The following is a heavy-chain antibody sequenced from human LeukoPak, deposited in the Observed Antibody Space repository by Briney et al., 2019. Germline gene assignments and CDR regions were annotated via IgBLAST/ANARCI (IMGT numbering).Heavy chain of an antibody. J-gene: IGHJ4*02. D-gene: IGHD5-24*01. V-gene: IGHV4-59*01. CDR1: GGSISSYY. CDR3: ASGDGYNPFDY. CDR2: IYYSGST. Sequence: SQTLSLTCTVSGGSISSYYWGWIRQPPGKGLEWIGYIYYSGSTNYNPSLKSRVTISVDTSKNQFSLKLSSVTSADTAVYYCASGDGYNPFDYWGQGTLVTVSS.